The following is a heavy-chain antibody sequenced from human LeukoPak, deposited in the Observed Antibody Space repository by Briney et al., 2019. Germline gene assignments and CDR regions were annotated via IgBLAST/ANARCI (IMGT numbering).Heavy chain of an antibody. CDR3: AKGPKLGDGFHCDY. J-gene: IGHJ4*02. Sequence: GGSLRLSCVASGFIFDNYALSWVRQAPGKGLEWVSGISGSADNTYYADSVKGRFTISRDISKNTVYLQMNNPRVDDTAVYYCAKGPKLGDGFHCDYWGQGTLVTVSS. CDR1: GFIFDNYA. D-gene: IGHD5-24*01. CDR2: ISGSADNT. V-gene: IGHV3-23*01.